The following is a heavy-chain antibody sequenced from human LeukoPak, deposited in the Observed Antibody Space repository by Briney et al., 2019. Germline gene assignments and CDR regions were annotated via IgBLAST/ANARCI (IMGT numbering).Heavy chain of an antibody. V-gene: IGHV5-51*01. CDR3: ARGPRGGNWNEALDY. D-gene: IGHD1-1*01. Sequence: GESLKISCKASGYSFTTYWIGWVRQMRGKGLEWMGMFFPGDSDTRMSPSFQGQVTLSADNSITTAYLQRSSLRASDTAIYYCARGPRGGNWNEALDYWGQGTLVTVSS. CDR1: GYSFTTYW. J-gene: IGHJ4*02. CDR2: FFPGDSDT.